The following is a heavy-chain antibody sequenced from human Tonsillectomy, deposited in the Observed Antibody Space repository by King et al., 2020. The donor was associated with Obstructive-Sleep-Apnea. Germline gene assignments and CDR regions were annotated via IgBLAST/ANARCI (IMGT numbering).Heavy chain of an antibody. CDR1: GFTFSTYA. D-gene: IGHD5-12*01. J-gene: IGHJ6*01. Sequence: VQLVESGGGLVQPGGSLRLSCSASGFTFSTYAMNWVRQAPGKGLEWVSGITGGGTSTFYADSVRGRFTISRDNSKNTLYLQVNSLRAEDTAVYYCAKDXXEXLRHGXXXYYXMDVWXQGTTVXVXS. V-gene: IGHV3-23*04. CDR2: ITGGGTST. CDR3: AKDXXEXLRHGXXXYYXMDV.